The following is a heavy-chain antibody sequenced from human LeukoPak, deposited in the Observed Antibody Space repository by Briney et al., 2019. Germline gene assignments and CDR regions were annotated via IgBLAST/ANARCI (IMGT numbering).Heavy chain of an antibody. Sequence: GASVNVSCKVSGYTFSHYYMHWVRQAPGQGLEWMGWINLYTGDTNYAQNFLGRVTMTSDTSISTANMELRSLISDDTAVYFCAYLFGVSNFGVYWGQGALVTVSS. CDR3: AYLFGVSNFGVY. D-gene: IGHD3-10*01. J-gene: IGHJ4*02. V-gene: IGHV1-2*02. CDR2: INLYTGDT. CDR1: GYTFSHYY.